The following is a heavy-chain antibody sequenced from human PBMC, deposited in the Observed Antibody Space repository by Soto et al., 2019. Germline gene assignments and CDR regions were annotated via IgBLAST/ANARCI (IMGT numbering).Heavy chain of an antibody. CDR3: ARGSDYDSSGYYYSWFDP. Sequence: QVQLVQSGAEVKKPGSSVKVSCKASGGTFSSYAISWVRQAPGQGLEWMGGIIPIFGTANYAQKFQGRVTLTADESTSTAYMELGSLRSEDTAVYYCARGSDYDSSGYYYSWFDPWGQGTLVTVSS. CDR2: IIPIFGTA. J-gene: IGHJ5*02. CDR1: GGTFSSYA. D-gene: IGHD3-22*01. V-gene: IGHV1-69*12.